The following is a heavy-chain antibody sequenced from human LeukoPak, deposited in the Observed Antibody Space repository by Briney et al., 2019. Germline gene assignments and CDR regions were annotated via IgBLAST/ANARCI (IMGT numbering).Heavy chain of an antibody. J-gene: IGHJ6*02. D-gene: IGHD3-10*01. CDR3: ARDRLLWFGVDGMDV. Sequence: GGSLRLSCAASGFTFSSYAMHWVRQAPGKGLEWVAVISYDGSNKYYADSVKGRFTISRDNSKNTLCLQMNSLRAEDTAVYYCARDRLLWFGVDGMDVWGQGTTVTVSS. CDR2: ISYDGSNK. CDR1: GFTFSSYA. V-gene: IGHV3-30-3*01.